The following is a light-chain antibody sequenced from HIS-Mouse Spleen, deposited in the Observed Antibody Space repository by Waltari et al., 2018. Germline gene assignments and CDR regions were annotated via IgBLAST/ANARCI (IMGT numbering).Light chain of an antibody. CDR3: SSYTSSSTLA. CDR1: SRAVGGSNY. CDR2: EVS. V-gene: IGLV2-14*01. J-gene: IGLJ2*01. Sequence: QSALTQPASVSGSPGQSITIPCTGTSRAVGGSNYLSWYQQPPGKAPKLMIYEVSNRASGVSNRFSGSKSGDTASLAISGLQAEDEADYYCSSYTSSSTLAFGGGTKLTVL.